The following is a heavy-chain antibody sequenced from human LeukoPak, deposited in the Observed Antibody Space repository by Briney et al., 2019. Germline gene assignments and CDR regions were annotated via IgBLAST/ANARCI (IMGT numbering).Heavy chain of an antibody. CDR1: GYSFTNYW. V-gene: IGHV5-51*01. Sequence: GESLKISCKGSGYSFTNYWIGWVRQMPGKGLERMGIIHPDDSDNRYSPSFQGHVTIPADKSISTAYLQWSSLKASDTAMYYCARRFCSGGSCQDWFDPWGQGTLVTVSS. J-gene: IGHJ5*02. CDR3: ARRFCSGGSCQDWFDP. CDR2: IHPDDSDN. D-gene: IGHD2-15*01.